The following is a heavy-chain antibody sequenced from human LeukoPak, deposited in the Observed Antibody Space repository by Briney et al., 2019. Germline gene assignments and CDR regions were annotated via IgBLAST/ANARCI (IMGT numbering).Heavy chain of an antibody. CDR3: SHRGGYQLLWTGNYYHYMDV. CDR1: GGSINSSSYY. CDR2: IYYSGST. V-gene: IGHV4-39*01. Sequence: SSETLSLTCTVSGGSINSSSYYWGWIRQPPGKGLEWIGSIYYSGSTYYNPSLKSRVTIFVDTSKNQFSLKLSSVTAADTAVYYCSHRGGYQLLWTGNYYHYMDVWGKGTTVTVSS. J-gene: IGHJ6*03. D-gene: IGHD2-2*01.